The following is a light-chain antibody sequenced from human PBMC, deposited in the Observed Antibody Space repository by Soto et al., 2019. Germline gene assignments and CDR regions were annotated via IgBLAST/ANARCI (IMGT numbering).Light chain of an antibody. CDR2: NSS. J-gene: IGKJ1*01. Sequence: EIVLTQSPGTLSLSPGERATLSCRASQSVRSNYLAWYQQKPGQAPRLLIYNSSTRATGIPDRFSGSGSGTDFTLTISRLEPVDFALYYCQQYRDLPQTFGQGTKVDIK. V-gene: IGKV3-20*01. CDR1: QSVRSNY. CDR3: QQYRDLPQT.